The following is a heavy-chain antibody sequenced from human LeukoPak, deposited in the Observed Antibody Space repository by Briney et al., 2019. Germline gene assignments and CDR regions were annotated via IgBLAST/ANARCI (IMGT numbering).Heavy chain of an antibody. V-gene: IGHV3-21*01. CDR3: AGDTSEGRHYGMDV. D-gene: IGHD6-25*01. CDR1: GFTFSSYS. CDR2: ISSSSSYI. Sequence: GGSLRLSCAASGFTFSSYSMNWVRQAPGKGLEWVSSISSSSSYIYYADSVKGRFTISRDNAKNSLYLQMNSLRAEDTAVYYCAGDTSEGRHYGMDVWGQGTTVTVSS. J-gene: IGHJ6*02.